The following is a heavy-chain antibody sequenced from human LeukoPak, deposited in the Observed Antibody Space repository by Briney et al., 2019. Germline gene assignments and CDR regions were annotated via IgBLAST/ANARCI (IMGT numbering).Heavy chain of an antibody. Sequence: GGSLRLSCVAAEFTVSSNLMSWVRQATGRGLEWVSYIDTTSSTIYYADSVKGRFTISRDNSKNTLYLQMNSLRAEDTAVYYCAKGAYYGDWGQGTLVTVSS. CDR2: IDTTSSTI. D-gene: IGHD3-3*01. J-gene: IGHJ4*02. V-gene: IGHV3-48*01. CDR1: EFTVSSNL. CDR3: AKGAYYGD.